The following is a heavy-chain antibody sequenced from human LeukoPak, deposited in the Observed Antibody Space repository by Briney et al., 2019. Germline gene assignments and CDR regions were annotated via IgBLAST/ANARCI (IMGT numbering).Heavy chain of an antibody. D-gene: IGHD2-2*01. V-gene: IGHV4-4*02. J-gene: IGHJ3*02. CDR1: GGSISSSNW. Sequence: EPSETLSLTCAVSGGSISSSNWWSWFRQPPGKGLEWIGEIYHSGSTNYNPSLKSRVTISVDKSKNQFSLKLSSVTAADTAVYYCARTIYCSSTSCYPGDAFDIWGQGTMVTVSS. CDR3: ARTIYCSSTSCYPGDAFDI. CDR2: IYHSGST.